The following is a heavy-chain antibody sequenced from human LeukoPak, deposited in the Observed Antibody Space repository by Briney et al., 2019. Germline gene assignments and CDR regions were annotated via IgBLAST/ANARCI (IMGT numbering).Heavy chain of an antibody. CDR1: GFTFSFYA. CDR2: ISVSGVST. V-gene: IGHV3-23*01. CDR3: AKDVSYGGNPPY. J-gene: IGHJ4*02. D-gene: IGHD4-17*01. Sequence: TGGSLRLSCVASGFTFSFYAMTWVRQAPGKGLKWVSTISVSGVSTYYADSVKGRFTISRDNSKNTLYLQMNSLRAEDTAVYYCAKDVSYGGNPPYWGQGTLVTVSS.